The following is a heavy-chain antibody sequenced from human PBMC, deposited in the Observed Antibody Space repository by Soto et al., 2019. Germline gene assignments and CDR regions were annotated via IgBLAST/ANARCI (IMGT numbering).Heavy chain of an antibody. D-gene: IGHD6-19*01. CDR3: AKSHISGRLPLSMDV. CDR1: GFTFNSYD. Sequence: PGGSLRLSCAASGFTFNSYDMYWVRQAPGKGLEWVATTTGSNNNRYYADSVKGRFTISRDISMNTLYLQMNSLRGEDTATYYCAKSHISGRLPLSMDVWGRGTRVTVSS. J-gene: IGHJ6*02. V-gene: IGHV3-23*01. CDR2: TTGSNNNR.